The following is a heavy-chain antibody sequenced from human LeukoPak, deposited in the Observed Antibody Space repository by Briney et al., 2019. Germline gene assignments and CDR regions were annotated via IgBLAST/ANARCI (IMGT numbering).Heavy chain of an antibody. V-gene: IGHV3-30*18. Sequence: GSLRLSCAASGFTFCNYCMHWVRQAPGKGLEWVAIISYDGSNTYYADSVKGRFTISRDNSKNTLYLQMNNLRDEDTAVYYCAKDRDILTGEDYYYGMDVWGKGTTVTVSS. CDR2: ISYDGSNT. CDR3: AKDRDILTGEDYYYGMDV. J-gene: IGHJ6*04. D-gene: IGHD3-9*01. CDR1: GFTFCNYC.